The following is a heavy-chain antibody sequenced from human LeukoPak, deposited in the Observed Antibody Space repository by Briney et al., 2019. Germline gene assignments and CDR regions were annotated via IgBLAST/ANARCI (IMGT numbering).Heavy chain of an antibody. CDR2: IYTSGST. J-gene: IGHJ6*03. CDR3: ARDIPLRLHYYYYMDV. D-gene: IGHD2-2*02. CDR1: GGSISSYY. V-gene: IGHV4-4*07. Sequence: SEALSLTCTVSGGSISSYYWSWIRQPAGKGLEWIGRIYTSGSTNYNPSLKSRVTMSVDTSKNQFSLKLSSVTAADTAVYYCARDIPLRLHYYYYMDVWGKGTTVTVSS.